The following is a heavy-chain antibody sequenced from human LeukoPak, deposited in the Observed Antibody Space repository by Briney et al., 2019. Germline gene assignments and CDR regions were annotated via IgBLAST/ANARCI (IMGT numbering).Heavy chain of an antibody. D-gene: IGHD6-13*01. CDR3: ATDLGSSRPNF. V-gene: IGHV3-7*01. CDR2: IKQDGSEK. CDR1: GFSFSSYW. J-gene: IGHJ4*02. Sequence: GGSLRLSCAASGFSFSSYWMSWVRQAPGKGLEWVANIKQDGSEKYYVDSAKGRFTISRDNAKNSLYLQMNSLRAEDTAVYYCATDLGSSRPNFWGQGTLVTVSS.